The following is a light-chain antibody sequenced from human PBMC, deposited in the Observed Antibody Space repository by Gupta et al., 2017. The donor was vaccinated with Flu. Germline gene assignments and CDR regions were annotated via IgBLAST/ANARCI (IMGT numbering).Light chain of an antibody. V-gene: IGLV1-51*02. Sequence: QSVLTHPPSVSAAPGQKFTISCYGSSSNIGSNFVCWYQQHPRTAPKLLIYENNKRPSGIPDRFSGSKAGASATLGITGLQTGDEADYYCLSWDSSLSDEVFGGGTKLTVL. CDR1: SSNIGSNF. CDR3: LSWDSSLSDEV. J-gene: IGLJ3*02. CDR2: ENN.